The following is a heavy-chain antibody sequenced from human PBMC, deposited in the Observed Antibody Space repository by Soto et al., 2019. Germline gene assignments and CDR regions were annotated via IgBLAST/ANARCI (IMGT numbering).Heavy chain of an antibody. CDR1: GGSFSGYY. CDR3: ARGRMITIFGVVHTPNIMEV. D-gene: IGHD3-3*01. CDR2: INHSGST. J-gene: IGHJ6*01. Sequence: SETLSLTCAVYGGSFSGYYWSWIRQPPGKGLEWIGEINHSGSTNYNPSLKSRVTISVDTSKNQFSLTLSSVTAADTAVYYCARGRMITIFGVVHTPNIMEVWGQGNTVT. V-gene: IGHV4-34*01.